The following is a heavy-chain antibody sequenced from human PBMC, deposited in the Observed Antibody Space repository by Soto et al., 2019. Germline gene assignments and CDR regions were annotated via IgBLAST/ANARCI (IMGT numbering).Heavy chain of an antibody. J-gene: IGHJ4*02. D-gene: IGHD6-13*01. CDR1: GFTFSSYW. CDR2: IKQDGSEK. Sequence: EVQLVESGGGLVQPGGSLRLSCAASGFTFSSYWMSWVRQAPGKGLEWVANIKQDGSEKYYVDSVKGRFTISRDNAKNSLFLQMNSLRAEDTAVYYCAREPLTLYSGRSERVHGFFDYWGLGTLVTVSS. V-gene: IGHV3-7*01. CDR3: AREPLTLYSGRSERVHGFFDY.